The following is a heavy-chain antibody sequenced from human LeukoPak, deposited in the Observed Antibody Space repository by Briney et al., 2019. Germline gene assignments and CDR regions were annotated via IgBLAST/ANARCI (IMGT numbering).Heavy chain of an antibody. V-gene: IGHV3-21*01. Sequence: GGSLRLSCAASGFTFSSYSMNWVRQAPGKGLEWVSSVSSSSGYIYYADSVKGRFTISRDNAKNSLYLQMNSLRAEDTAVYYCAREYSSGWSKSFDYWGQGTLVTVSS. D-gene: IGHD6-19*01. J-gene: IGHJ4*02. CDR2: VSSSSGYI. CDR1: GFTFSSYS. CDR3: AREYSSGWSKSFDY.